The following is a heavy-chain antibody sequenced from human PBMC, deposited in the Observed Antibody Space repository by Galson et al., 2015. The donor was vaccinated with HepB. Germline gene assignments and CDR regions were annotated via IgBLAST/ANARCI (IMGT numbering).Heavy chain of an antibody. D-gene: IGHD1-26*01. V-gene: IGHV3-48*03. CDR2: IATTGSTK. CDR3: ARDTRLGSDRWFDP. CDR1: GFTFSSYE. J-gene: IGHJ5*02. Sequence: SLRLSCAASGFTFSSYEMNWVRQAPGKGLEWVSYIATTGSTKYYADSVKGRFTISRDNAKNSLYLQMNSLRGEDTAVYYCARDTRLGSDRWFDPWGQGTLVTVSS.